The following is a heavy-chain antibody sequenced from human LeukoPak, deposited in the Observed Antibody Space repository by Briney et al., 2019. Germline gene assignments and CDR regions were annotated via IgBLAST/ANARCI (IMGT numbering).Heavy chain of an antibody. J-gene: IGHJ6*03. CDR1: GYTFTGYY. Sequence: GASVKVSCKASGYTFTGYYMHWVRQAPGQGLEWMGWINPNSGGTNYAQKFQGRVTMTRDTSISTAYMELSRLRSDDTAVYYCARVGTTYYYYYCMDVWGKGTTVTVSS. D-gene: IGHD1-1*01. CDR3: ARVGTTYYYYYCMDV. V-gene: IGHV1-2*02. CDR2: INPNSGGT.